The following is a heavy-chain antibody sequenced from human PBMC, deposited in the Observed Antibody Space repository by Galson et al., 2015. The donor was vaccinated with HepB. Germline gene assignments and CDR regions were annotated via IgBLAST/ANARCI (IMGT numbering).Heavy chain of an antibody. CDR3: ARESMTPSSDGD. J-gene: IGHJ4*02. V-gene: IGHV3-21*01. Sequence: SLRLSCAASGFTFSSYSMNWVRQAPGKGLEWVSSISSSSSYIYYADSVKGRFAISRDNAKNSLYLQMNSLRAEDTAVYYCARESMTPSSDGDWGQGTLVTVSS. D-gene: IGHD2/OR15-2a*01. CDR1: GFTFSSYS. CDR2: ISSSSSYI.